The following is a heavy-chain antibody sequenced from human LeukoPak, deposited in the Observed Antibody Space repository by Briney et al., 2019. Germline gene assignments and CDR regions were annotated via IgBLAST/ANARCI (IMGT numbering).Heavy chain of an antibody. D-gene: IGHD4-23*01. CDR1: GFTVSSNF. CDR2: IYPGGST. V-gene: IGHV3-66*01. CDR3: ARDLTVYRSNPLYYFDY. Sequence: PGWSLRLSCAVSGFTVSSNFMSWVRQAPGKGLEWVSVIYPGGSTYYAGSVKGRFTISRDNSKNTLYLHMNSLRAEDTAVYYCARDLTVYRSNPLYYFDYWGQGTLVTVSS. J-gene: IGHJ4*02.